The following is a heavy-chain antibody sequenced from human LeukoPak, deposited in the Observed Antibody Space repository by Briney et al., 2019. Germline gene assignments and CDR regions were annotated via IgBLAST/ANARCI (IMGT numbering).Heavy chain of an antibody. CDR2: IKQDGVEQ. CDR1: GFTFSSYW. CDR3: ARISQRSFDP. Sequence: GGSLRLSCAASGFTFSSYWMSWVRQAPGKGLEWVANIKQDGVEQYYVDSVEGRFTISRDNAKSSLFLQMNSLRAEDAAVYYCARISQRSFDPCGQGTLVTVSS. D-gene: IGHD2-15*01. V-gene: IGHV3-7*05. J-gene: IGHJ5*02.